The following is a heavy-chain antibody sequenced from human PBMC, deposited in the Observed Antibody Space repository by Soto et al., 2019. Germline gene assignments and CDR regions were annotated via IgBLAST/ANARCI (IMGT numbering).Heavy chain of an antibody. D-gene: IGHD4-17*01. CDR1: GFTFSDYT. J-gene: IGHJ4*02. V-gene: IGHV3-30-3*01. CDR3: ARDYGDGDYDFDL. Sequence: QVQLVESGGGVVQPGRSLRLSCAASGFTFSDYTMHWVRQAPGKALEWVALMSSDGGNTHYTDSVKGRFTISRDNSKNTLYLPMDSLRPEDTSVYYCARDYGDGDYDFDLWGQGTGVTVSS. CDR2: MSSDGGNT.